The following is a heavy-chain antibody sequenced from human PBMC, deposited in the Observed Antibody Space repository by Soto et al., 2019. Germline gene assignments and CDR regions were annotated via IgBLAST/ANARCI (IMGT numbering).Heavy chain of an antibody. CDR1: GFTFRSYW. CDR2: INSDGSST. V-gene: IGHV3-74*01. J-gene: IGHJ6*02. Sequence: GGSLRLSCAASGFTFRSYWIHWVRQAPGKGLVWVSRINSDGSSTSYADSVKGRFTISRDNAKNTLYLQMNSLRAEDTAVYYCARGDIVVVPAAIYGMDVWGQGTTVTVSS. CDR3: ARGDIVVVPAAIYGMDV. D-gene: IGHD2-2*02.